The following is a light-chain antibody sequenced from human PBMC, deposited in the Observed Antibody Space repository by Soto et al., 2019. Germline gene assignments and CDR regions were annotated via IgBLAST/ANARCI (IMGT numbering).Light chain of an antibody. CDR2: SNN. J-gene: IGLJ2*01. V-gene: IGLV1-44*01. CDR3: EAWDASLNGHVV. Sequence: QSVLTQPPSASGTPGQRVTISCSGSSSNIGSNTVNGYQQLPGTAHKLLIYSNNQRPSGVPDRFSGSKSGTSASLAISGLQSEDEADYYCEAWDASLNGHVVFGGGTKLTVL. CDR1: SSNIGSNT.